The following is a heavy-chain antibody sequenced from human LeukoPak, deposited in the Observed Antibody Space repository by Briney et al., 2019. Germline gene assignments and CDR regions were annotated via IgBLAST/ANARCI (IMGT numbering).Heavy chain of an antibody. D-gene: IGHD3-9*01. J-gene: IGHJ6*04. CDR2: ISSSGSTI. Sequence: GGSLRLSCAASGFTFSDYYMSWIRQAPGKGLEWVSYISSSGSTIYYADSVKGRFTISRDNAKNSLYLQMNSLRAEDTAVYYCARSNYDILTGYYVDGMDVXXXGTTVTVSS. V-gene: IGHV3-11*01. CDR1: GFTFSDYY. CDR3: ARSNYDILTGYYVDGMDV.